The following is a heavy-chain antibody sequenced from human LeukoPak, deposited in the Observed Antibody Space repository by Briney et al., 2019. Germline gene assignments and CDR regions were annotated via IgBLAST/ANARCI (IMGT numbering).Heavy chain of an antibody. CDR2: ISYDGKYQ. Sequence: GGSLRLSCAASGFTFRDYAMHWVRQAPGKGLEWVALISYDGKYQFYADSVKGRFTISRDDSKNTLYVQMNSLRAEDTATYYCARDGTLLGSDSNYYYGMDVWGQGTTVTVSS. CDR1: GFTFRDYA. J-gene: IGHJ6*02. CDR3: ARDGTLLGSDSNYYYGMDV. D-gene: IGHD2-21*02. V-gene: IGHV3-30*04.